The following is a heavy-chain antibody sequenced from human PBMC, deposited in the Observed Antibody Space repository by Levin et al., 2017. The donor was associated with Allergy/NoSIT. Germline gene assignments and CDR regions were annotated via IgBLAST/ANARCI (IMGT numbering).Heavy chain of an antibody. V-gene: IGHV3-33*01. CDR1: GFTFSSYG. Sequence: LAGGSLRLSCAASGFTFSSYGMHWVRQAPGKGLEWVAVIWYDGSNKYYADSVKGRFTISRDNSKNTLYLQMNSLRAEDTAVYYCAREDITMVRGVIIDSYGMDVWGQGTTVTVSS. CDR3: AREDITMVRGVIIDSYGMDV. CDR2: IWYDGSNK. D-gene: IGHD3-10*01. J-gene: IGHJ6*02.